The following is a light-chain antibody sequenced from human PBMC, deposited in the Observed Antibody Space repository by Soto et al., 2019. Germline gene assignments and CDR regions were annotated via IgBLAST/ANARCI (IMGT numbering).Light chain of an antibody. J-gene: IGKJ1*01. CDR1: QSVYSW. CDR3: QHYNSYSEA. CDR2: DAS. Sequence: DIQMTQSPSTLSASVGDRVTITCRASQSVYSWLAWFQHRPGKAPKLLIYDASTPESGLPSRFRGSGYGTDFTLTISSLQPDDFATYYCQHYNSYSEAFGQGTKVDIK. V-gene: IGKV1-5*01.